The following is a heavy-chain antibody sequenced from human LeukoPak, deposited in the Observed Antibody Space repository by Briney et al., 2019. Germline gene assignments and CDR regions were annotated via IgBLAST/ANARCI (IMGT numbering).Heavy chain of an antibody. J-gene: IGHJ3*02. CDR1: GGSISSSSYY. CDR3: AREEGSGRGGAFDI. CDR2: IYHSGST. D-gene: IGHD1-26*01. Sequence: SETLSLTCTVSGGSISSSSYYWGWIRQPPGKGLEWIGYIYHSGSTYYNPSLKSRVTISVDRSKNQFSLKLSSVTAADTAVYYCAREEGSGRGGAFDIWGQGTMVTVSS. V-gene: IGHV4-39*07.